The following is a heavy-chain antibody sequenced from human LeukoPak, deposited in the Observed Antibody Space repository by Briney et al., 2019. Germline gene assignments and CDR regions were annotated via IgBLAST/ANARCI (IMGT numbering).Heavy chain of an antibody. CDR1: GGSISSGGYY. CDR3: ASQSLTPYYYYYGMDV. V-gene: IGHV4-31*03. J-gene: IGHJ6*02. Sequence: NPSQTLSLTCTVSGGSISSGGYYWSWIRQHPGKGLGWIGYIYYSGSTYYNPSLKSRVTISVDRSKNQFSLKLSSVTAADTAVYYCASQSLTPYYYYYGMDVWGQGTTVTVSS. CDR2: IYYSGST.